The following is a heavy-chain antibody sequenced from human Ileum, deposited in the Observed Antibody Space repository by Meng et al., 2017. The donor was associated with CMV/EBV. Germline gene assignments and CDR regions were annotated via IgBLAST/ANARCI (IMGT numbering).Heavy chain of an antibody. J-gene: IGHJ6*01. D-gene: IGHD2-2*01. CDR2: ISTYSGNR. CDR3: ARVVVVPSDYYTMDV. V-gene: IGHV1-18*01. CDR1: GYTFNNYD. Sequence: ASVKVSCKASGYTFNNYDITWVRQAPGQGLEWMGLISTYSGNRRYAERLQGRVTMYAERLQGRVTMTTDTSTRTVYMEMTSLRSDDTAVYYCARVVVVPSDYYTMDVWGQGNAVTGCS.